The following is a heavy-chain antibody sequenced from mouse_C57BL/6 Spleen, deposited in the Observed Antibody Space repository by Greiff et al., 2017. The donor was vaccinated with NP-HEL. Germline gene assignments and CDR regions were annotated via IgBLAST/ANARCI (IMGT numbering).Heavy chain of an antibody. Sequence: EVQLQQSGPELVKPGASVKIPCKASGYTFTDYNMDWVKQSHGKSLEWIGDINPNNGGTIYNQKFKGKATLTVDKSSSTAYMELRSLTSEDTAVYYCAREGDYYGSSPWFAYWGQGTLVTVSA. J-gene: IGHJ3*01. CDR3: AREGDYYGSSPWFAY. CDR1: GYTFTDYN. V-gene: IGHV1-18*01. D-gene: IGHD1-1*01. CDR2: INPNNGGT.